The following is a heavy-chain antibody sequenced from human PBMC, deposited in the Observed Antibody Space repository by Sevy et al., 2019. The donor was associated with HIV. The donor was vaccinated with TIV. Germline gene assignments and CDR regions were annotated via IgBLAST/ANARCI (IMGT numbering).Heavy chain of an antibody. Sequence: SQTLSLTCAISGDSVSSNNAAWNWIRQSPSRGLEWLGRTYYRSKWFNDYAVSVKSRITINPDTSKNQFSLRLNSVTPDDTAVYYCARAAAGGGWFDPWGQGTLVTVSS. V-gene: IGHV6-1*01. CDR2: TYYRSKWFN. CDR1: GDSVSSNNAA. J-gene: IGHJ5*02. CDR3: ARAAAGGGWFDP. D-gene: IGHD6-13*01.